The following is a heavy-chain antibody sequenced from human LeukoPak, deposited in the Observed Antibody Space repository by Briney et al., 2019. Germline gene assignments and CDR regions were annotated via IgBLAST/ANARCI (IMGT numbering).Heavy chain of an antibody. D-gene: IGHD3-3*01. CDR2: MNPNSGNT. CDR1: GYTFTSYD. Sequence: PSASVKVSCKASGYTFTSYDINWVRQATGQGLEWMGWMNPNSGNTGYAQKFQGRVTMTRNTSISTAYMELSSLRSEDTAVYYCVGSQFGVVPLPYYYYYGRDVWGQGTTVTVSS. J-gene: IGHJ6*02. CDR3: VGSQFGVVPLPYYYYYGRDV. V-gene: IGHV1-8*01.